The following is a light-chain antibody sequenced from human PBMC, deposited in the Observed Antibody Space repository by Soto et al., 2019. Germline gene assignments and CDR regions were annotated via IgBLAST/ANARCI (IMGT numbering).Light chain of an antibody. Sequence: EIVLTQSPGTLSLSPGERATLSCRASQSVSNNLAWYQQKPGQAPRLLIYDASNRAADIPARFSGWGSGTEFTLTISSLQSEDFAVYYCQQYHNWPPITFGQGTRLEI. J-gene: IGKJ5*01. CDR3: QQYHNWPPIT. CDR1: QSVSNN. V-gene: IGKV3D-15*01. CDR2: DAS.